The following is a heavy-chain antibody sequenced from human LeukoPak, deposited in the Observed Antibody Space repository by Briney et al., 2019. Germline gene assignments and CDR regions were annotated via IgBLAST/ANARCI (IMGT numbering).Heavy chain of an antibody. V-gene: IGHV1-46*01. CDR1: GYTFTSYY. CDR2: INPSGGST. D-gene: IGHD2-8*01. Sequence: GASVTVSCTASGYTFTSYYMHWVRQAPGQGLEWMGIINPSGGSTSYAQKFQGRVTMTRDTSTSTVYMELSSLRSEDTAVYYCARSSEYCTNGVCYYYYYGMDVWGQGTTVTVSS. J-gene: IGHJ6*02. CDR3: ARSSEYCTNGVCYYYYYGMDV.